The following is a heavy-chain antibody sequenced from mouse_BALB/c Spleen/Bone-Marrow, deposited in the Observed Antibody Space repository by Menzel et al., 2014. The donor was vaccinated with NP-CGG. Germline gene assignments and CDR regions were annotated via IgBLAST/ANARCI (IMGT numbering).Heavy chain of an antibody. J-gene: IGHJ3*01. D-gene: IGHD1-2*01. CDR3: ARFNYGPWFAY. V-gene: IGHV3-1*02. Sequence: QLQQSGPDLVKPSQSLSLTCTATGYSITSGYSCHWIRQFPGNKLEWMGYIHYSGSTNYNPSLKSRISITRDTSKNQFFLQLNSVTTEDTATYYCARFNYGPWFAYWGQGTLVTVSA. CDR1: GYSITSGYS. CDR2: IHYSGST.